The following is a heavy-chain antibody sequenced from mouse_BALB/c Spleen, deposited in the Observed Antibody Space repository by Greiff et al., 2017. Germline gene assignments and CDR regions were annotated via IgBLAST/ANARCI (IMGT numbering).Heavy chain of an antibody. Sequence: VKLMESGPGLVAPSQSLSITCTVSGFSLTGYGVNWVRQPPGKGLEWLGMIWGDGSTDYNSALKSRLSISKDNSKSQVFLKMNSLQTDDTARYYCARDQGYGNYAMDYWGQGTSVTVSA. CDR3: ARDQGYGNYAMDY. J-gene: IGHJ4*01. V-gene: IGHV2-6-7*01. CDR1: GFSLTGYG. CDR2: IWGDGST. D-gene: IGHD2-10*02.